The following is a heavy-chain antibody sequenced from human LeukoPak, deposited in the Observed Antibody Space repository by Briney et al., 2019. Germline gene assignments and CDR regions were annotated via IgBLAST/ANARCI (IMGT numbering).Heavy chain of an antibody. Sequence: SETLSLTRTVSGGSISTYYWSWIRQPPGKGLEWIGHIYYSGSTNYNPSLKSRVTISVDTSKNQFSLKLSSVTAADTAVYYCAVNSTKHAFDMWGQGTMVTVSS. J-gene: IGHJ3*02. CDR3: AVNSTKHAFDM. D-gene: IGHD5/OR15-5a*01. V-gene: IGHV4-59*08. CDR2: IYYSGST. CDR1: GGSISTYY.